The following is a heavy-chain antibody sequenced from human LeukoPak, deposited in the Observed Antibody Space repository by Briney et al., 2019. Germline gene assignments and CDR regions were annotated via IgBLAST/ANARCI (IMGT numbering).Heavy chain of an antibody. Sequence: GGSLRLSCAASGFTVGSNYMSWVRQAPGKGLEWVSVIYSGGSTYYADSVKGRFTISRDNSKNTLYLQMNSLRAEDTAVYYCARGVGGPTTIDYWGQGTLVTVSS. J-gene: IGHJ4*02. CDR3: ARGVGGPTTIDY. V-gene: IGHV3-66*02. CDR1: GFTVGSNY. CDR2: IYSGGST. D-gene: IGHD3-16*01.